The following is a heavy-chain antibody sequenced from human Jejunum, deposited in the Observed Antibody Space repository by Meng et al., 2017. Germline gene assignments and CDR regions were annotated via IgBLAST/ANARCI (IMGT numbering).Heavy chain of an antibody. Sequence: QWQVQEAGPGLVTPSETLSLTCTVSGGTVSSAAYYWNWIRQPPGKGLEWIGYIYYSGGTTYSPSLNSRVTISIDTAKNQVSLKVSSVTAADTAVYYCAHSSSSSSFGFDYWGQGTLVTVSS. CDR1: GGTVSSAAYY. CDR2: IYYSGGT. CDR3: AHSSSSSSFGFDY. J-gene: IGHJ4*02. D-gene: IGHD6-6*01. V-gene: IGHV4-61*08.